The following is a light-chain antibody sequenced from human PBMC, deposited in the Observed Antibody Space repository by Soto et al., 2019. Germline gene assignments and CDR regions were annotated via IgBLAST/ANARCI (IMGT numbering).Light chain of an antibody. J-gene: IGLJ2*01. Sequence: QSVLTQPPSASGTPGQMVTISCSGSSSNVGSNTVNWYQQLPGTAPKLLIYSNDQRHSGVPDRFSGSKSGTSASLAISGLQSEDEADYYCAVWDESLNDLVFGGGTKLTVL. CDR1: SSNVGSNT. CDR3: AVWDESLNDLV. V-gene: IGLV1-44*01. CDR2: SND.